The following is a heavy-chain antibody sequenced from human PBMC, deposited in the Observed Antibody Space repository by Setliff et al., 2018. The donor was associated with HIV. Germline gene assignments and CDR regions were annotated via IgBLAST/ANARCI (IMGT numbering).Heavy chain of an antibody. CDR2: ISYSGST. J-gene: IGHJ2*01. V-gene: IGHV4-59*01. CDR1: GGSISSYY. CDR3: ARDDHYYDSGSLYSDWYFDL. Sequence: SETLSLTCTVSGGSISSYYWSWIRQPPGKGLEWIGYISYSGSTNYNPSLKSRVTLSVKTSKNQFSLKLNSVTAADTAVYYCARDDHYYDSGSLYSDWYFDLWGRGTLVTVSS. D-gene: IGHD3-10*01.